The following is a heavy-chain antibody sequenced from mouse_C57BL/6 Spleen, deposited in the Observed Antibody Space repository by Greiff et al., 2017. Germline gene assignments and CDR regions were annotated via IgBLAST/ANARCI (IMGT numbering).Heavy chain of an antibody. J-gene: IGHJ3*01. D-gene: IGHD2-10*02. CDR3: ARRGYVWFAY. CDR2: INPNNGGT. V-gene: IGHV1-18*01. Sequence: DVQLQESGPELVKPGASVKIPCKASGYTFTDYNMDWVKQSHGKSLEWIGDINPNNGGTIYNQKFKGKATLTVDKSSSTAYMELRSLTSEDTAVYYCARRGYVWFAYWGQGTLVTVSA. CDR1: GYTFTDYN.